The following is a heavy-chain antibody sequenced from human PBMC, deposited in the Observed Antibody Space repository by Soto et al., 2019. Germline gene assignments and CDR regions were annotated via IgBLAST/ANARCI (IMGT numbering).Heavy chain of an antibody. CDR2: VSFSGSK. Sequence: SETLSLTCTVSGDSVSNSGYYWGWIRQSPGKRLEWIGSVSFSGSKYYNPSLRSRVTFSVDTSKTLISLKLRSVTAADTAVYCSGAGCALFDHWGQGTLVTVSS. CDR3: GAGCALFDH. D-gene: IGHD2-15*01. V-gene: IGHV4-39*01. J-gene: IGHJ4*02. CDR1: GDSVSNSGYY.